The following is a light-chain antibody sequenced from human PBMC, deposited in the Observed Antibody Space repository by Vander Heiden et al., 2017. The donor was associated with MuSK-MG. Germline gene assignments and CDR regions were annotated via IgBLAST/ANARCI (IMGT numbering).Light chain of an antibody. J-gene: IGKJ3*01. Sequence: DIQMTQSPSSLSASVGDRVTITCQASQDISNYLNWYQQKPGKAPKLLIYDASNLETGVPSRFSGSRSGTDFTFTISNLQPEDIATYYCQQYDNLSVTFGHGTKVDI. CDR3: QQYDNLSVT. CDR2: DAS. V-gene: IGKV1-33*01. CDR1: QDISNY.